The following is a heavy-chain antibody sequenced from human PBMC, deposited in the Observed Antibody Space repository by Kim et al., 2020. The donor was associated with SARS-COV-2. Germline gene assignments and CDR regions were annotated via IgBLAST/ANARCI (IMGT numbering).Heavy chain of an antibody. Sequence: GGSLRLSCAASGFTFSSYSMNWVRQAPGKGLEWVSSISSSSSYIYYAGSVKGRFTISRDNAKNSLYLQMNSLRAEDTAVYYCARGHYEDGSFDRWGRDTPVTASS. CDR3: ARGHYEDGSFDR. J-gene: IGHJ2*01. CDR1: GFTFSSYS. D-gene: IGHD3-16*01. CDR2: ISSSSSYI. V-gene: IGHV3-21*01.